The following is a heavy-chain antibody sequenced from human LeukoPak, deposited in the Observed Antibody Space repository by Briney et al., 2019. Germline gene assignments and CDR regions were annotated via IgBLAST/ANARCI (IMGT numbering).Heavy chain of an antibody. CDR2: IFYSGST. CDR1: GGSFSGYY. CDR3: ARTGDYSRSTGGWFDP. Sequence: SETLSLTCAVYGGSFSGYYWSWVRQAPGKGLEWIGYIFYSGSTHYSPSLKSRLTISLATSKNQFSLSLKSVTAADTAVYFCARTGDYSRSTGGWFDPWGQGTLVTVSS. V-gene: IGHV4-59*01. J-gene: IGHJ5*02. D-gene: IGHD4-11*01.